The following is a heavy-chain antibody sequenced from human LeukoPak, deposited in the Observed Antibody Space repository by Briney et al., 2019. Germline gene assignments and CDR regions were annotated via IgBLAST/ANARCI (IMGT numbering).Heavy chain of an antibody. CDR3: ARDHYDLWSGYYQYYYYGMDV. Sequence: ASVKVSCKASGYTFTSYGISWVRQAPGQGLEWMGWISAYNGNTNYAQKLQGRVTMTTDTSTSTAYMELRSLRSDDTAVYYCARDHYDLWSGYYQYYYYGMDVWGQGTTVTVSS. D-gene: IGHD3-3*01. V-gene: IGHV1-18*01. CDR1: GYTFTSYG. CDR2: ISAYNGNT. J-gene: IGHJ6*02.